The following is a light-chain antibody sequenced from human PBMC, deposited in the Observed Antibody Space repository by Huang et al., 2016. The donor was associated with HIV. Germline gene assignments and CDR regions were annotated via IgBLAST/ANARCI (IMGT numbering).Light chain of an antibody. Sequence: EIVLTQSPVTLSLSPGERATLSCRASQAIDNYLAWYQRKPGQAPRLLIDGVSGRATGVPARFSGSGSGTDFTLTISSLEPEDFAVYYCQQRSTWPTFGQGTKVEIK. CDR2: GVS. CDR3: QQRSTWPT. V-gene: IGKV3-11*01. CDR1: QAIDNY. J-gene: IGKJ1*01.